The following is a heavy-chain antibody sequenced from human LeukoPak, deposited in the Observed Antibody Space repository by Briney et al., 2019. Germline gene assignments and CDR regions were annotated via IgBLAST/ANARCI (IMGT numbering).Heavy chain of an antibody. CDR3: VRRVVVITAPCDY. D-gene: IGHD2-21*01. CDR1: GFSFGSYG. V-gene: IGHV3-30*02. CDR2: IRYDGGDK. Sequence: PGGSLRLSCTASGFSFGSYGMHWVRQAPGKGLEWVAFIRYDGGDKYYADSVKGRFTISRDNSKNTLYLQMNSLRPDDTALYYCVRRVVVITAPCDYWGQGTLVTVSS. J-gene: IGHJ4*02.